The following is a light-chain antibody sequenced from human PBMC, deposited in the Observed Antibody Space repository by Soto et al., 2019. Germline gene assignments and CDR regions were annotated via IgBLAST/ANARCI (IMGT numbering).Light chain of an antibody. V-gene: IGLV2-14*01. CDR1: SSDVGGYNY. J-gene: IGLJ3*02. Sequence: QSVLTQPASVSGSPGQSITISCTGTSSDVGGYNYVSWYQQHPGKAPKLMIFEVSYRPSGVSNRFSGSKSGNTASLSISGLQAGDEAEYYCSSYAGRVYWVFGGGTKLTVL. CDR3: SSYAGRVYWV. CDR2: EVS.